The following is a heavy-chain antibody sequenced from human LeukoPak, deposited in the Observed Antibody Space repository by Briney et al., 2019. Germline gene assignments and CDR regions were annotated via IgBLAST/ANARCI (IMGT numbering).Heavy chain of an antibody. CDR3: ARRSIAASDY. V-gene: IGHV3-7*01. CDR2: IKQDGSEK. J-gene: IGHJ4*02. Sequence: GRSLRLSCAASGFTFSSYAMHWVRQAPGKGLEWVANIKQDGSEKYYVDSVKGRFTISRDNAKNSLYLQMNSLRAEDTAVYYCARRSIAASDYWGQGTLVTVSS. D-gene: IGHD6-6*01. CDR1: GFTFSSYA.